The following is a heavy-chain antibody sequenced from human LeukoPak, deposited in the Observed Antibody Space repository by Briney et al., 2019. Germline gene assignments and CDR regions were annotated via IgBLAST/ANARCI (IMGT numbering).Heavy chain of an antibody. J-gene: IGHJ6*03. D-gene: IGHD6-13*01. CDR2: IYYSGST. CDR3: ARKAAAHYYYYMDV. V-gene: IGHV4-59*01. CDR1: GGSISSYY. Sequence: SETLSLTCTVSGGSISSYYWSWIRQPPGKGLEWIGYIYYSGSTNYNPSLKSRVTISVDTSKNQFSLKLSSVTAADTAVYYCARKAAAHYYYYMDVWGKGTTVTVSS.